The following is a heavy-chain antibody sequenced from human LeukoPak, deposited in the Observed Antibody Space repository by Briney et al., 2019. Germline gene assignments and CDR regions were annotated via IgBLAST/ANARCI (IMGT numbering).Heavy chain of an antibody. J-gene: IGHJ4*02. D-gene: IGHD4-17*01. Sequence: PSETLSLACTVSGGSISGSYWSWIRQPPGKGLEWIAYMYNSGSTNYNPSLKSRVTISIDTSKNQFSLKLSSLTAADTAIYYCARGIESYGDYGYWGQGILVTVSS. V-gene: IGHV4-59*01. CDR2: MYNSGST. CDR1: GGSISGSY. CDR3: ARGIESYGDYGY.